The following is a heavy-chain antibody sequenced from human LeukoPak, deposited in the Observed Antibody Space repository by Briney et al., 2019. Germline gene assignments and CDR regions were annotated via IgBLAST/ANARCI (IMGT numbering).Heavy chain of an antibody. J-gene: IGHJ4*02. CDR1: GFTFSNYW. V-gene: IGHV3-74*01. Sequence: GGSLRLSCAASGFTFSNYWVHWVRQAPGKGLVWVSRINPDGSTINYADSVKGRFTISRDNAKNTLYLQMNSLRAEDTAVYYCATAGNYRFDYWGQGTLATVSS. D-gene: IGHD1-7*01. CDR3: ATAGNYRFDY. CDR2: INPDGSTI.